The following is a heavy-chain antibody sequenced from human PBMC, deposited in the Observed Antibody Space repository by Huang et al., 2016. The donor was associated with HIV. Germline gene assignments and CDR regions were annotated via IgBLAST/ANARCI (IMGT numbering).Heavy chain of an antibody. CDR2: FDPEERET. J-gene: IGHJ4*02. Sequence: QVQLVQSGAEVKKPGASVKVSCKVSGYTLTELSMHWVRQAPGKGLGGMGGFDPEERETIYAQKFQGRVTMTEDTSTDTAYMELSSLRSEDTAVYYCATVYRRFRNHDSGDYYFDYWDQGTLVTVSS. V-gene: IGHV1-24*01. CDR1: GYTLTELS. CDR3: ATVYRRFRNHDSGDYYFDY. D-gene: IGHD3-22*01.